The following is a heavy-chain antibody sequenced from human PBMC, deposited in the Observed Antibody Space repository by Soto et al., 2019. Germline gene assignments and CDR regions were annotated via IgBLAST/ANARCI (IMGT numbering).Heavy chain of an antibody. CDR3: ARGLGTHKYYYGMDV. CDR1: GGSFIGYY. Sequence: SLTCAVYGGSFIGYYWSWIRQPPGKGLEWIGEINHSGSTNYNPSLKSRVTISVDTSKNQFSLKLSSVTAADTAVYYCARGLGTHKYYYGMDVWGQGTTVTVSS. D-gene: IGHD1-1*01. V-gene: IGHV4-34*01. J-gene: IGHJ6*02. CDR2: INHSGST.